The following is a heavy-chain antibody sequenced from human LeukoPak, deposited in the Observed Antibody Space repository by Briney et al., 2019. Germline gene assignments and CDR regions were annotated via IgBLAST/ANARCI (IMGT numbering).Heavy chain of an antibody. V-gene: IGHV3-74*01. Sequence: AGGSLRLSCAASGFTLSGYWMHWVRQAPGKGLVWVSRIEGDGGRITYADSVKGRFTISRDNAKNTLYLQMNSLRAEDTAVYYCTRDWRNLGFDYWGQGTQVTVSS. J-gene: IGHJ4*02. D-gene: IGHD1-7*01. CDR1: GFTLSGYW. CDR2: IEGDGGRI. CDR3: TRDWRNLGFDY.